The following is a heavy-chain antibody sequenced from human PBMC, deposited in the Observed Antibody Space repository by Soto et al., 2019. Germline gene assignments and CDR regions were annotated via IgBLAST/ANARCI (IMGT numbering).Heavy chain of an antibody. CDR1: GGTFRSSA. CDR3: ARDHDRLQLGENYYYMLDV. V-gene: IGHV1-69*12. CDR2: FIPLFRTP. J-gene: IGHJ6*02. Sequence: QVQLVQSGAAMKEPVSSVKVSCKTSGGTFRSSAISWLRQAPGQGLEWMGGFIPLFRTPDYAQKFQGRVTIAADESTSTAYMELSSLRSEAPAEYYCARDHDRLQLGENYYYMLDVWGQGTTITVSS. D-gene: IGHD4-4*01.